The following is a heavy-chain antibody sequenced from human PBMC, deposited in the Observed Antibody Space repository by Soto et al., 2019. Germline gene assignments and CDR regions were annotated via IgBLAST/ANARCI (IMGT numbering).Heavy chain of an antibody. CDR3: ARDLGYCRSGTCYREWFDP. D-gene: IGHD2-15*01. Sequence: QVQLVQSGAEVKKPGASVKVSCKASGYTFTTHGISWVRQVPGQWLEWMGWVRGDNGHTNYAQSLQGRATMPTDTSTNTAYMELRSLRSDDTAVYYCARDLGYCRSGTCYREWFDPWGQGTLVTVSS. J-gene: IGHJ5*02. V-gene: IGHV1-18*01. CDR2: VRGDNGHT. CDR1: GYTFTTHG.